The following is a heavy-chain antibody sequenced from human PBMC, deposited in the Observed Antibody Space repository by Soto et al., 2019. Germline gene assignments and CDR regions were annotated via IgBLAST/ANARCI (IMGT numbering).Heavy chain of an antibody. CDR1: GGTFSSYA. CDR3: ARCIRAVYYYYGMDV. Sequence: ASVKVSCKASGGTFSSYAISWVRQAPGQGLEWMGGIIPIFGTANYAQKFQGRVTITADESTSTAYMELSSLRSEDTAVYYCARCIRAVYYYYGMDVWGQGTTVTVSS. J-gene: IGHJ6*02. D-gene: IGHD6-25*01. CDR2: IIPIFGTA. V-gene: IGHV1-69*13.